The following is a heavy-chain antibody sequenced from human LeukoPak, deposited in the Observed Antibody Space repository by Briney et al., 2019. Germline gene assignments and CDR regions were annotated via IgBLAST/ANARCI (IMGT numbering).Heavy chain of an antibody. CDR3: AKEDSPDPVVGNAFDI. J-gene: IGHJ3*02. V-gene: IGHV3-30*18. CDR2: ISYDGSNK. CDR1: GFTFSSYG. Sequence: GRSLRLSCAASGFTFSSYGMHWVRQAPGKGLEWVAVISYDGSNKYYADSVKGRFTISRDNSKNTLYLQMNSLRAEDTAVYYCAKEDSPDPVVGNAFDIWGQGTMVTVSS. D-gene: IGHD3-22*01.